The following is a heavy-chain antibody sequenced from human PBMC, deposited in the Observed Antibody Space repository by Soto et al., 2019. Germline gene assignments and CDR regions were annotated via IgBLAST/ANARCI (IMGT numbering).Heavy chain of an antibody. V-gene: IGHV3-66*01. J-gene: IGHJ4*02. CDR1: GFTVSTYH. Sequence: GSLRLSCAASGFTVSTYHMSWVRQAPGKGLEWVSVIYSAGSADFADSVKVRFTISRDNSKNTLYLQMSSLRAEDTAVYYCARVHSSSYHYFVYWGQGTVVTVSS. CDR3: ARVHSSSYHYFVY. CDR2: IYSAGSA. D-gene: IGHD6-13*01.